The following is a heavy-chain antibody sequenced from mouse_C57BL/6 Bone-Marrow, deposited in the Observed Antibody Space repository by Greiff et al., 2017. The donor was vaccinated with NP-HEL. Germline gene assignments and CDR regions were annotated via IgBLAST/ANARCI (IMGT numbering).Heavy chain of an antibody. J-gene: IGHJ4*01. CDR1: GFSLTSYG. CDR2: IWSGGST. CDR3: ARNSGFITTVVAPYAMDY. Sequence: QVQLKESGPGLVQPSQSLSITCTVSGFSLTSYGVHWVRQSPGKGLEWLGVIWSGGSTDYNAAFISRLSISKDNSKSQVFFKMNSLQADDTAIYYCARNSGFITTVVAPYAMDYWGQGTSVTVSS. V-gene: IGHV2-2*01. D-gene: IGHD1-1*01.